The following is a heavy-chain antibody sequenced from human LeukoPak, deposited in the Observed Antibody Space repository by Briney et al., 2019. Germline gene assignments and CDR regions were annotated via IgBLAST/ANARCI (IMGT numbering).Heavy chain of an antibody. J-gene: IGHJ4*02. D-gene: IGHD6-6*01. Sequence: SVKASCKASGGTFSSYAISWVRQAPGQGLEWMGGIIPIFGTANYAQKFQGRVTITADESTSTTYMELSSLRSEDTAVYYCARDSYSSSSVDYWGQGTLVTVSS. CDR3: ARDSYSSSSVDY. CDR1: GGTFSSYA. V-gene: IGHV1-69*13. CDR2: IIPIFGTA.